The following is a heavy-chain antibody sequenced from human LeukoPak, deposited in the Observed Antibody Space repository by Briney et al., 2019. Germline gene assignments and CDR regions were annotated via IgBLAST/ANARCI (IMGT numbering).Heavy chain of an antibody. J-gene: IGHJ4*02. CDR1: EFTFSSYW. V-gene: IGHV3-74*01. Sequence: GSLRLSCEASEFTFSSYWMHWVRQAPGKGLVWASRINSDGRTTIYADSVKGRFTISRDNAKNTLYLQMNSLRAEDTAVYYCAREGYYDSSGYSIRFSYWGQGTLVTVSS. CDR2: INSDGRTT. D-gene: IGHD3-22*01. CDR3: AREGYYDSSGYSIRFSY.